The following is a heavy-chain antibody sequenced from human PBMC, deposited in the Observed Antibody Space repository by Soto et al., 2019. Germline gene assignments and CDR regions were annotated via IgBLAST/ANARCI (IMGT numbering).Heavy chain of an antibody. CDR3: ARGRATVVTGLGY. J-gene: IGHJ4*02. D-gene: IGHD4-4*01. CDR2: ISYSSSTI. V-gene: IGHV3-11*01. Sequence: QVKLVESGGGLVKPGGSLRLSCAASGYTFSEYYMSWVRQAPGKGLEWVSYISYSSSTIYYADSVKGRFTISRDNAKNSLYLQMNSLRAEDTAVYYCARGRATVVTGLGYWGQGTLVTVSS. CDR1: GYTFSEYY.